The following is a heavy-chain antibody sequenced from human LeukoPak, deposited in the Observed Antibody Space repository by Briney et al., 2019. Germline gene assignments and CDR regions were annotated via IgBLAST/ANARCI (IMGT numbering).Heavy chain of an antibody. V-gene: IGHV4-59*01. Sequence: PSETLSLTCTVSGGSTSSYYWSWIRQPPGKGLEWLGYMYYSGSTNYNPSLKSRVSLSVDTSKNQFSLKLSPVTASDRAVYYCARDGDWKGYWYFDLWGRGALVTVSS. D-gene: IGHD2-21*01. CDR3: ARDGDWKGYWYFDL. CDR1: GGSTSSYY. CDR2: MYYSGST. J-gene: IGHJ2*01.